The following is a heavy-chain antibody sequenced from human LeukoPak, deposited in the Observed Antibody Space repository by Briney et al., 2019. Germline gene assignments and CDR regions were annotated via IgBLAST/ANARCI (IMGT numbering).Heavy chain of an antibody. CDR3: AKERAGYTNPYYFDY. V-gene: IGHV3-23*01. J-gene: IGHJ4*02. CDR2: ISGSGANT. D-gene: IGHD3-16*02. CDR1: GFTFRTYA. Sequence: GGSLRLSCAASGFTFRTYAMSWVGQAQGKGGEGGSLISGSGANTYYADSVRRRFTISRDNSKNTLYLHMNSLRAEDTAVYYCAKERAGYTNPYYFDYWGQGTLVTVSS.